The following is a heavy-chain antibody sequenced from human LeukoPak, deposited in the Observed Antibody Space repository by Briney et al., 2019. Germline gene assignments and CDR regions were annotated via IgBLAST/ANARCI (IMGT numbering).Heavy chain of an antibody. Sequence: ASVKVSCKASGGTFSSYAISWVRQAPGQGLEWMGWMNPNSGNTGYAQKFQGRVTITRNTSIIAAYMELSSLRSEDTAVYYCARVRGSYIDYWGQGTLVTVSS. CDR3: ARVRGSYIDY. D-gene: IGHD1-26*01. CDR2: MNPNSGNT. CDR1: GGTFSSYA. V-gene: IGHV1-8*03. J-gene: IGHJ4*02.